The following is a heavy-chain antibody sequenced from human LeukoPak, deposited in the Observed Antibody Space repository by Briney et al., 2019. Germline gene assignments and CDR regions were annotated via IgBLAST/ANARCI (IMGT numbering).Heavy chain of an antibody. Sequence: SVKVSCKASGGTFSSYAISWVRQAPGQGLEWMGRIIPTLGIANYAQKFQGRVTITADKSTSTAYMELSSLRSEDTAVYYCARDKSGIAVAGTGGLLWYFDYWGQGTLVTVSS. D-gene: IGHD6-19*01. CDR2: IIPTLGIA. CDR1: GGTFSSYA. V-gene: IGHV1-69*04. J-gene: IGHJ4*02. CDR3: ARDKSGIAVAGTGGLLWYFDY.